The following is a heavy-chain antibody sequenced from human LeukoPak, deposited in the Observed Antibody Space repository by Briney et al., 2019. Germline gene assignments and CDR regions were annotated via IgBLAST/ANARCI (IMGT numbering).Heavy chain of an antibody. CDR3: ARGRMDIAVVVAATHHNWFDP. CDR1: GYTFTSYD. D-gene: IGHD2-15*01. V-gene: IGHV1-8*01. CDR2: MNPNSGNT. Sequence: ASVKVSCKASGYTFTSYDINWVRQATGQGLEWMGWMNPNSGNTGYAQKFQGRVTMTRNTSISTAYMELSSLRSEDTAVYYCARGRMDIAVVVAATHHNWFDPWGQGTLVTVSS. J-gene: IGHJ5*02.